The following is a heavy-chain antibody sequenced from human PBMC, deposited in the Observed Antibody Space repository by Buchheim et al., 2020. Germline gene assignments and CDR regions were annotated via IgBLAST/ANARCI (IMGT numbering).Heavy chain of an antibody. D-gene: IGHD2-21*01. J-gene: IGHJ6*02. V-gene: IGHV1-46*01. CDR1: GYTFTSYY. Sequence: QVQLVQSGAEVKKPGASVTVSCKASGYTFTSYYMHWVRQAPGQGLEWMGIINPSGGTTSYAQKFQGRVTLTRDTSTSTVYMELSSLRSEDTAVYYGARGRAKIDSYYYYYGMEVWGQGTT. CDR2: INPSGGTT. CDR3: ARGRAKIDSYYYYYGMEV.